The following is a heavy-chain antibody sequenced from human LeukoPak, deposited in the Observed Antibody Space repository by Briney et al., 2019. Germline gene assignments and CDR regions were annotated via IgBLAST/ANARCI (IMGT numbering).Heavy chain of an antibody. V-gene: IGHV3-49*03. Sequence: GGSLRLSCTASGFTLGDYAMSWFRQAPGKGLEWVVFIRSKAYGGTTEYAASVKGRFTISRDDSKSIAYLQMNSLKTEDTAVYYCTRSHLRNDAFDIWGQGTMVTVSS. D-gene: IGHD4-17*01. CDR1: GFTLGDYA. CDR2: IRSKAYGGTT. J-gene: IGHJ3*02. CDR3: TRSHLRNDAFDI.